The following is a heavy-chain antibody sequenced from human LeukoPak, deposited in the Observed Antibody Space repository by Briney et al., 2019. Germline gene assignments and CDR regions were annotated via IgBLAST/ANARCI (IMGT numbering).Heavy chain of an antibody. D-gene: IGHD5-24*01. CDR1: GYTFTSYD. Sequence: ASVKVSCKASGYTFTSYDINWVRQATGQGLEWMGWMNPNSGNTGYAQKFQGRVTITRNTSISTAYMELSSLRSEDTAVYYCARGFATIGSGDYWGQGTLVTVSS. CDR3: ARGFATIGSGDY. V-gene: IGHV1-8*03. CDR2: MNPNSGNT. J-gene: IGHJ4*02.